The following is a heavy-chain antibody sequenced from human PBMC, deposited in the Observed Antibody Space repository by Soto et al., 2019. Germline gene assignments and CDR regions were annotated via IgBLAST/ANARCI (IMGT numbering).Heavy chain of an antibody. CDR3: AGDPDSHYNDSHASSYP. J-gene: IGHJ5*02. CDR1: GGTFSTYT. Sequence: QVQLVQSGAEVKKPGSSVKVSCKASGGTFSTYTITWVRQAPGQGLEWMGRIIPIIGIINYAQKFQGRVTISADKSXGXXYRELTGLRSDDTAVYYCAGDPDSHYNDSHASSYPWGQGTLVTVSS. D-gene: IGHD4-4*01. V-gene: IGHV1-69*08. CDR2: IIPIIGII.